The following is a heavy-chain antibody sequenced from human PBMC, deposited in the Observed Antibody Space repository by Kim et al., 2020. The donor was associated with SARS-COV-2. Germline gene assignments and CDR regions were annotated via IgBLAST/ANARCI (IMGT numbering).Heavy chain of an antibody. J-gene: IGHJ3*02. V-gene: IGHV3-48*02. CDR2: ISSSSSTI. D-gene: IGHD2-2*02. Sequence: GGSLRLSCAASGFTFSSYSMNWVRQAPGKGLEWVSYISSSSSTIYYADSVKGRFTISRDNAKNSLYLQMNSLRDEDTAVYYCARDQGSGDIVVVPAAINDAFDIWGQGTMVTVSS. CDR3: ARDQGSGDIVVVPAAINDAFDI. CDR1: GFTFSSYS.